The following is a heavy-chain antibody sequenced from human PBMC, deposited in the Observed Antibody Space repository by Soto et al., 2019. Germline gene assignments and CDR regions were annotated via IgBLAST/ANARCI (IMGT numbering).Heavy chain of an antibody. CDR3: ARVSSAGGNAHYYGMDV. D-gene: IGHD2-15*01. V-gene: IGHV4-4*02. J-gene: IGHJ6*02. Sequence: QVQLQESGPGLVKPSGTLSLTCAVSGGSISSSNWWSWVRQPPGKGLERIGEIYHSGSTNYNPSLKWRVTISVDKSKNQFSLKLSSVTAADTAVYYCARVSSAGGNAHYYGMDVWGQGTTVTVSS. CDR1: GGSISSSNW. CDR2: IYHSGST.